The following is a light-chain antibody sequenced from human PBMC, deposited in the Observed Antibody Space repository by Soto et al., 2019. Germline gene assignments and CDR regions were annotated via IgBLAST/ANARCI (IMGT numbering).Light chain of an antibody. Sequence: EIVLTQSPGTLSLFPGERATLSCRASQSVSSRNLAWYRQKPGQAPSLLIYGAFNRAIGIPDRFSGSGSATDFTLTISRLEPADFAVYYCLLYGDSPPAYTFGQGTKLDIK. CDR1: QSVSSRN. V-gene: IGKV3-20*01. J-gene: IGKJ2*01. CDR3: LLYGDSPPAYT. CDR2: GAF.